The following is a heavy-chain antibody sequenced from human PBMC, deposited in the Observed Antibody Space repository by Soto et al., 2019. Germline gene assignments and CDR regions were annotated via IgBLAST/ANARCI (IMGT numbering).Heavy chain of an antibody. D-gene: IGHD3-10*01. CDR2: IYYGGGT. J-gene: IGHJ6*01. CDR3: ARQGKLWFGELQIYYYYYGMDV. V-gene: IGHV4-59*01. CDR1: GGSISSYY. Sequence: SETLSLTCTVSGGSISSYYWNWIRQPPGKGLEWIGDIYYGGGTNYNPSLKSRVTLSVDTSKNQFSLKLSSVTAADTAMYYCARQGKLWFGELQIYYYYYGMDVWGQGTTVTVSS.